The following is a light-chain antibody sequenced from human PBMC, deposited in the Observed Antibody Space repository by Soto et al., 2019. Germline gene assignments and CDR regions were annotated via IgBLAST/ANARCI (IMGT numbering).Light chain of an antibody. CDR3: SSYAGSNTFVV. J-gene: IGLJ2*01. V-gene: IGLV2-8*01. CDR2: EVS. CDR1: SRDVGGYNF. Sequence: QSALTQPPSASGSPGQSVTISCSGTSRDVGGYNFVSWYQQHPGKAPKLMIYEVSKRPSGVPDRFSGYKSGNTASLIVSGLQAEDEADYYCSSYAGSNTFVVFGGGTQLIVL.